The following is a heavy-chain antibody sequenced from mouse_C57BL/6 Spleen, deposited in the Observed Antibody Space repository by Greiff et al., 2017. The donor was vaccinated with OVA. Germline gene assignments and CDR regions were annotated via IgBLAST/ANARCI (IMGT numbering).Heavy chain of an antibody. V-gene: IGHV5-17*01. Sequence: EVQLQESGGGLVKPGGSLKLSCAASGFTFSDYGMHWVRQAPEKGLEWVAYISSGSSTIYYADTVKGRFTISRDNAKNTLFLQMTSLRSEDTAMYYCAIIYYDYDDYAMDYWGQGTSVTVSS. CDR2: ISSGSSTI. CDR3: AIIYYDYDDYAMDY. CDR1: GFTFSDYG. D-gene: IGHD2-4*01. J-gene: IGHJ4*01.